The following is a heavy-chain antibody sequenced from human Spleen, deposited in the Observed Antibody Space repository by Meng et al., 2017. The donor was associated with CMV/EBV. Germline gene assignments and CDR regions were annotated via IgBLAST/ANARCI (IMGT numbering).Heavy chain of an antibody. D-gene: IGHD1-26*01. J-gene: IGHJ5*02. CDR1: GESISSSNW. V-gene: IGHV4/OR15-8*01. CDR3: AREHREVGATNWFDP. Sequence: VVSGESISSSNWWSWVRQPTGKGLEWIGEIYHSGSTNYNPSLKSRVTIALDKSKNWISLELSSVTAADTAVYYCAREHREVGATNWFDPWGQGTLVTVS. CDR2: IYHSGST.